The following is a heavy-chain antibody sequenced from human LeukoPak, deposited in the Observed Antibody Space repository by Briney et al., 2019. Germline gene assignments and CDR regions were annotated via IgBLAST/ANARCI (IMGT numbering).Heavy chain of an antibody. CDR1: GYSISSGYY. Sequence: KPSETLSLTRTVSGYSISSGYYWGWIRQPPGKGLEWIGSIYHSGSTYYNPSLKSRVTISVDTSKNQFSLKLSSVTAADTAVYYCARLATMIVVVMADDHFDYWGQGTLVTVSS. J-gene: IGHJ4*02. V-gene: IGHV4-38-2*02. CDR2: IYHSGST. D-gene: IGHD3-22*01. CDR3: ARLATMIVVVMADDHFDY.